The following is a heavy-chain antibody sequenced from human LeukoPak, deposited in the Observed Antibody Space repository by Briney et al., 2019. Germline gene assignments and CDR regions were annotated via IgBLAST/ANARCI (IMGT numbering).Heavy chain of an antibody. J-gene: IGHJ4*02. CDR3: ARELRGSFPDY. CDR2: IYYSGST. CDR1: GGSISSYY. V-gene: IGHV4-59*01. D-gene: IGHD3-16*01. Sequence: SETLSLTCTVSGGSISSYYWSWIRQPPGKGLEWIGYIYYSGSTNYNPSLKSRVTISVDTSKNQFSLKLSSVTAADTAVYYCARELRGSFPDYWGQGTLVTVSS.